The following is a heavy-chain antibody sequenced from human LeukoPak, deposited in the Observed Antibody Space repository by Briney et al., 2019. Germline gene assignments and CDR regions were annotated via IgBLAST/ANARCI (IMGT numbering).Heavy chain of an antibody. CDR2: INTTTENP. CDR3: AIDPNGDY. J-gene: IGHJ4*02. CDR1: GYTFTSYA. Sequence: ASVKVSFNSSGYTFTSYAKNWVRQPPGQGLEWMGWINTTTENPTYAQGFTGRFVFSLDTSVSTAYLQISSLKAEDTAVYYCAIDPNGDYWGQGTLVTVSS. D-gene: IGHD4/OR15-4a*01. V-gene: IGHV7-4-1*02.